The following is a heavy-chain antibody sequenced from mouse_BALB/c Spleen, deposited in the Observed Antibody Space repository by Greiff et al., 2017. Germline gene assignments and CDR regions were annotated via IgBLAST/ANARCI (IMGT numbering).Heavy chain of an antibody. D-gene: IGHD2-14*01. CDR3: AGYYRYDDYAMDY. V-gene: IGHV1-54*01. CDR1: GYAFTNYL. J-gene: IGHJ4*01. Sequence: VQLQQSGAELVRPGTSVKVSCKASGYAFTNYLIEWVKQRPGQGLEWIGVINPGSGGTNYNEKFKGKAKLTTDKSSRTAYIQLSSLTSDDSAVYFCAGYYRYDDYAMDYWGQGTSVTVSA. CDR2: INPGSGGT.